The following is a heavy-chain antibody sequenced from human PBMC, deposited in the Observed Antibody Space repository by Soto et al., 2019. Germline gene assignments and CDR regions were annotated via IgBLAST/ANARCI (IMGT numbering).Heavy chain of an antibody. CDR2: ILSSGGT. CDR1: GDSVTSDSYY. Sequence: QVQLQESGPGLVKPSGTLSLTCSVSGDSVTSDSYYWTWIRQPPGKTLEWVGFILSSGGTSTNPTIRIRLSMSVDTFNNQFTMRLTSVTAADTGVYFCAKGFSTGLYVDSWGRGAQVTVSS. D-gene: IGHD6-19*01. J-gene: IGHJ5*01. V-gene: IGHV4-61*01. CDR3: AKGFSTGLYVDS.